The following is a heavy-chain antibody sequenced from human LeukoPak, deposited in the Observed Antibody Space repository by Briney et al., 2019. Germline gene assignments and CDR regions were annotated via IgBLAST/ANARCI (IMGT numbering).Heavy chain of an antibody. D-gene: IGHD6-6*01. CDR3: ARDSSSSLTPDY. V-gene: IGHV1-8*02. CDR1: GYTFTSYG. CDR2: MNPNSGNT. Sequence: ASVKVSCKASGYTFTSYGISWVRQAPGQGLEWMGWMNPNSGNTGYAQKFQGRVTMTRNTSISTAYMELSSLRSEDTAVYYCARDSSSSLTPDYWGQGTLVTVSS. J-gene: IGHJ4*02.